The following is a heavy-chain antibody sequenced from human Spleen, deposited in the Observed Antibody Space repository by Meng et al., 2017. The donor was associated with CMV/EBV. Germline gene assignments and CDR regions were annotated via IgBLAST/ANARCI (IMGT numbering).Heavy chain of an antibody. D-gene: IGHD6-13*01. V-gene: IGHV1-2*02. J-gene: IGHJ4*02. Sequence: ASVKVSCKASGYTFTAYYMHWVRQAPGQGLEWMGWVNPNRGGTNYAQKFQGRVTMSRDTSINTAYMELSRLRSDDTAIYYCARDMGEQQLVPWNWGQGALVTVS. CDR2: VNPNRGGT. CDR1: GYTFTAYY. CDR3: ARDMGEQQLVPWN.